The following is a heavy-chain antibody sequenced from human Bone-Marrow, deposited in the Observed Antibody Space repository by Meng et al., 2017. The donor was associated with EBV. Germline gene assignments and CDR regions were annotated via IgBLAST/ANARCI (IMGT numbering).Heavy chain of an antibody. CDR2: INTNPGNQ. D-gene: IGHD3-22*01. CDR3: ARDHTMIVTAPTH. CDR1: GSTFTSSA. V-gene: IGHV7-4-1*02. Sequence: QVQLVQSGSELTMPXXXXXXXCKASGSTFTSSAMNGVRQAPGQGVEWMGWINTNPGNQTYAQGFTGRFVFSLDSSVSTAYLQISSLKAEDAAVYYCARDHTMIVTAPTHWGQGTLVTVSS. J-gene: IGHJ4*02.